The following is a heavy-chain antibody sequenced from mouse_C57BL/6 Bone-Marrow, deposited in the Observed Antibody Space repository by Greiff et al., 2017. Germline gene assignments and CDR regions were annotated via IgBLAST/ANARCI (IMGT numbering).Heavy chain of an antibody. V-gene: IGHV1-59*01. CDR2: IDPSDSYT. J-gene: IGHJ4*01. CDR3: ARRAGDAMDY. Sequence: QVQLQQPGAELVRPGTSVKLSCKASGYTFTSYWMHWVKQRPGQGLEWIGGIDPSDSYTNYNQKFKGKATLTVDTSSSTAYMQLSSLTSEDSAVYYCARRAGDAMDYWGQGTSVTVSA. CDR1: GYTFTSYW. D-gene: IGHD3-1*01.